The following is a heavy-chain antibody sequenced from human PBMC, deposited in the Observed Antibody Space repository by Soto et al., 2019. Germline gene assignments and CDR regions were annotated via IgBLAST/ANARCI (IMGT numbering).Heavy chain of an antibody. CDR2: IYHSGST. D-gene: IGHD3-10*01. CDR3: ARRLNGFAYGCAVS. J-gene: IGHJ4*02. V-gene: IGHV4-4*02. CDR1: DDAISSNNW. Sequence: SETLSLTGAVFDDAISSNNWWSWVRQPPGKGLEWIGEIYHSGSTNYNPSLTSRVSLSVDKSKNQFSLKLYSVTAADTAVYYCARRLNGFAYGCAVSWGQGTLVTVSS.